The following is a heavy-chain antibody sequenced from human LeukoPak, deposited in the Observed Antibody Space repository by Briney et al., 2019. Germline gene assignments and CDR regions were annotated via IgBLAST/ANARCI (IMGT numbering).Heavy chain of an antibody. D-gene: IGHD1-26*01. J-gene: IGHJ4*02. Sequence: PSETLSLTCTVSGGSISSSSYCWGWIRQPPGKGLEWIGSIYYSGSTYYNPSLKSRVTISVDTSKNQFSLKLSSVTAADTAVYYCARKNRIVGATTFYYWGQGTLVTVSS. V-gene: IGHV4-39*01. CDR1: GGSISSSSYC. CDR2: IYYSGST. CDR3: ARKNRIVGATTFYY.